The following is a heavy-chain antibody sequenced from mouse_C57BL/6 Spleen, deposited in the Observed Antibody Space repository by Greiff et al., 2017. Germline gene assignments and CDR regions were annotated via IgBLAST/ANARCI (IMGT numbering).Heavy chain of an antibody. V-gene: IGHV1-59*01. D-gene: IGHD1-1*01. CDR1: GYTFTSYW. CDR2: IDPSDSYT. J-gene: IGHJ2*01. Sequence: QVQLQQPGAELVRPGTSVKLSCKASGYTFTSYWMHWVKQRPGQGLEWIGVIDPSDSYTNYNQKFKGKTTLTVATSSSTAYMQLSSLTSEDSAVYYCARVNYGSDYWGQGTTLTVSS. CDR3: ARVNYGSDY.